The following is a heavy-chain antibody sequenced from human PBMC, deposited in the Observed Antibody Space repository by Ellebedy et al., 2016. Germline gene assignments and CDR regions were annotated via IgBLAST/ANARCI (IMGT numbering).Heavy chain of an antibody. J-gene: IGHJ4*02. V-gene: IGHV3-23*01. Sequence: GESLKISXAASGFSFSNYYMSWIRQVPGKGLEWVSAISANGGSTYYEDSVKGRFSISRDNSKNTLYLHISSLRAEDTAVYYCAKDREGLDFVYFDYWGQGTLVTVSS. CDR3: AKDREGLDFVYFDY. D-gene: IGHD3/OR15-3a*01. CDR2: ISANGGST. CDR1: GFSFSNYY.